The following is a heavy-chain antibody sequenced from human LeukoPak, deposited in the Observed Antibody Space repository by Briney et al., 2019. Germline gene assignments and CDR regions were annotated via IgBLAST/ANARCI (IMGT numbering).Heavy chain of an antibody. J-gene: IGHJ4*02. CDR3: ARRRDYYDSSGYSIMFDY. CDR1: GFTFSSYA. CDR2: IYYSGST. D-gene: IGHD3-22*01. Sequence: GSLRLSCAASGFTFSSYAMSWIRQPPGKGLEWIGSIYYSGSTYYNPSLKSRVTISVDTSKNQFSLKLSSVTAADAAVYYCARRRDYYDSSGYSIMFDYWGQGTLVTVSS. V-gene: IGHV4-39*01.